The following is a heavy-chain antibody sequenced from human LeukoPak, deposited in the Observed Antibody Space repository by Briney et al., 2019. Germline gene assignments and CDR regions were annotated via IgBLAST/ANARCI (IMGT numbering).Heavy chain of an antibody. D-gene: IGHD2-8*01. V-gene: IGHV4-39*01. CDR2: IYYSGST. J-gene: IGHJ5*02. Sequence: SETLSLTCTVSGGSISSSSYYWGWIRQPPGKGLEWIGSIYYSGSTYYNPSLKSRVTTSVGTSKNQFSLKLSSVTAADTAVYYCARHEDIVLMVPFDPWGQGTLVTVSS. CDR1: GGSISSSSYY. CDR3: ARHEDIVLMVPFDP.